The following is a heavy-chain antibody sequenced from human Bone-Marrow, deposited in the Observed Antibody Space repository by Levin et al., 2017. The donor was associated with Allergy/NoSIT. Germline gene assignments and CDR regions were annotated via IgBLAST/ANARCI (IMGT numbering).Heavy chain of an antibody. CDR2: ISSGSSYI. D-gene: IGHD5-12*01. CDR3: AREAVGVLSGYDSPLPMNAFDI. J-gene: IGHJ3*02. CDR1: GFTFSNYT. Sequence: PGGSLRLSCAASGFTFSNYTLNWVRQAPGKGLEWVSSISSGSSYIYYADSVKGRFSISRDNAKNSLYLQMKSLRAEDTAAYYCAREAVGVLSGYDSPLPMNAFDIWGLGTMVTVSS. V-gene: IGHV3-21*01.